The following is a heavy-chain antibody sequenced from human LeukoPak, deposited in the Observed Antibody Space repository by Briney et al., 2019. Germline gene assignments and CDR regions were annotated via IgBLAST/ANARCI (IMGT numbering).Heavy chain of an antibody. D-gene: IGHD3-22*01. V-gene: IGHV4-4*02. CDR2: MYLSGTT. Sequence: SETLSLTCTVSGDSINSLDLWSWVRQPPGKGLEWIGEMYLSGTTHSNPSVKSRVTISIDKSENQFFLNLSSVTAADTAVYYCAGLVGRYSSGLYYYYFDYWGQGTLVTVSS. CDR1: GDSINSLDL. CDR3: AGLVGRYSSGLYYYYFDY. J-gene: IGHJ4*02.